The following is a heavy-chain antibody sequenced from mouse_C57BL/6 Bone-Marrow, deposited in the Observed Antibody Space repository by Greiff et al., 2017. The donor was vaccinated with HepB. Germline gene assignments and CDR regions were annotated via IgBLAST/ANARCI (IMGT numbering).Heavy chain of an antibody. V-gene: IGHV2-5*01. J-gene: IGHJ4*01. Sequence: VQLQQSGPGLVQPSQSLSITCTVSGFSLTSYGVHWVRQSPGKGLEWLGVIWSGGSTDYNAAFMSRLSITKDNSKSQVFFKMNSLQDDDTAIYNCAKRSYSNYYAMDYWGQGTSVTVSS. CDR3: AKRSYSNYYAMDY. D-gene: IGHD2-5*01. CDR1: GFSLTSYG. CDR2: IWSGGST.